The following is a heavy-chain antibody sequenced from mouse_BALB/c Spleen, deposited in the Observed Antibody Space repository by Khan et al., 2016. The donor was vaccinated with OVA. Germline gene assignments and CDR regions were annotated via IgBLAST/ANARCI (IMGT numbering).Heavy chain of an antibody. CDR3: ARLEDR. V-gene: IGHV2-9*02. Sequence: QVQLKESGPGLVAPSQSLSITCTVSGFSLTSYGVHWVRQPPGKGLEWLGVIWAGGSPNYNSALLSRLSISKDNSKSQVFLKMNSLQNDDTAMYYCARLEDRWGQGTTLTVSS. CDR1: GFSLTSYG. J-gene: IGHJ2*01. CDR2: IWAGGSP.